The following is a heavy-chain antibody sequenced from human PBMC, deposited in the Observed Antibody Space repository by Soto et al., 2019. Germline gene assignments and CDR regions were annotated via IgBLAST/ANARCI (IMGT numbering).Heavy chain of an antibody. D-gene: IGHD3-22*01. Sequence: GGSLRLSCAASGFTFTSYAMSWVRQSPGKGLEWVSAITSGGGSTAYYADSVKGRFTISRDNSNNTVFLQMNSLRAEDTALYYCAKVRVILVARGYFDLWGRGTLVTVSS. CDR1: GFTFTSYA. V-gene: IGHV3-23*01. J-gene: IGHJ2*01. CDR3: AKVRVILVARGYFDL. CDR2: TSGGGSTA.